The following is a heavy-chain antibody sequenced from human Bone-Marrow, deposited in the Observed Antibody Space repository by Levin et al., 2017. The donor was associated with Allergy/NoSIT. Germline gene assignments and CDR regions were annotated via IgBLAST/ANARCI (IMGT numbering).Heavy chain of an antibody. D-gene: IGHD3-3*01. J-gene: IGHJ4*02. CDR2: ISYDGSNK. Sequence: GGSLRLSCAASGFTFSSYAMHWVRQAPGKGLEWVAVISYDGSNKYYADSVKGRFTISRDNSKNTLYLQMNSLRAEDTAVYYCARSGGFLEWLLGFDYWGQGTLVTVSS. CDR1: GFTFSSYA. CDR3: ARSGGFLEWLLGFDY. V-gene: IGHV3-30*04.